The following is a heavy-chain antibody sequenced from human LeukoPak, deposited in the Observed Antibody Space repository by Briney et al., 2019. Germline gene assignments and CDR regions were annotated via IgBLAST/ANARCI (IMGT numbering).Heavy chain of an antibody. CDR1: GNIFTYYL. Sequence: PGESLKISCTGSGNIFTYYLIGWVRAMAGKGLELMGIIYPGDSDTRYRPCFQSEVTISVDKSISTAYLQWSSLKASDTAMYYCARQDGNLKYYFDYWGQGALVTVSS. CDR2: IYPGDSDT. V-gene: IGHV5-51*01. J-gene: IGHJ4*02. D-gene: IGHD1-1*01. CDR3: ARQDGNLKYYFDY.